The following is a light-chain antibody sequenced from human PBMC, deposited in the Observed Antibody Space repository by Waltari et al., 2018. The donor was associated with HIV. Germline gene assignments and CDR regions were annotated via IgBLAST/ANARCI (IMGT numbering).Light chain of an antibody. V-gene: IGKV1-39*01. Sequence: DIQMTQSPRSLSASVGETVTFTCRSSQKVSTCVNWYQQPLGRPPRLLIFSASSLQSGVSSRFSGRGSGTDFTLTIKNLQPEDFATYYCEQNYDLPRTFGQGT. CDR2: SAS. CDR1: QKVSTC. CDR3: EQNYDLPRT. J-gene: IGKJ1*01.